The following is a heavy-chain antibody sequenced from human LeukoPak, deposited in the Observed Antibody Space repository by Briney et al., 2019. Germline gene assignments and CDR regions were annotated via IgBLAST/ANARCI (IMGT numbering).Heavy chain of an antibody. CDR1: GFTFSNYA. CDR2: ISSSGGTT. V-gene: IGHV3-23*01. Sequence: GGSLRLSCAASGFTFSNYAMSWVRQAPWKGLEWVSAISSSGGTTYYADSVKGQFTISRDNSKNTLFLQMNSLRAEDTAVYYCAKKQSGAAFDAFDIWGQGTMVTVSS. CDR3: AKKQSGAAFDAFDI. J-gene: IGHJ3*02. D-gene: IGHD1/OR15-1a*01.